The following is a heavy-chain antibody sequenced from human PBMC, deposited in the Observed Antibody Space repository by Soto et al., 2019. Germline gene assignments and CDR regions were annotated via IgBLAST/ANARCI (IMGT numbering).Heavy chain of an antibody. Sequence: SETLSLTCTVSGGSISSSSYYWGWIRQPPGKGLEWIGSIYYSGSTYYNPSLKSRVTISVDTSKNQFSLKLSSVTAADTAVYYCARQGNTVTTRRYYYYYYMDVWGKGTTVTVSS. CDR1: GGSISSSSYY. D-gene: IGHD4-4*01. J-gene: IGHJ6*03. V-gene: IGHV4-39*01. CDR2: IYYSGST. CDR3: ARQGNTVTTRRYYYYYYMDV.